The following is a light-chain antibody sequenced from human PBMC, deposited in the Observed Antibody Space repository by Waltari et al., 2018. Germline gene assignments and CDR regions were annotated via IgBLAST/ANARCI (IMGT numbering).Light chain of an antibody. V-gene: IGKV1-5*03. CDR1: QSINSW. CDR2: KAS. Sequence: DIQMTQSPSTLSASVGDRVTITCRASQSINSWLAWYQHKPGEAPKLLIYKASSLESGVPSRFSGSGSGTEFTLTISSLQPDDFATYYCQQYETLPLTFGGGTEVAI. J-gene: IGKJ4*01. CDR3: QQYETLPLT.